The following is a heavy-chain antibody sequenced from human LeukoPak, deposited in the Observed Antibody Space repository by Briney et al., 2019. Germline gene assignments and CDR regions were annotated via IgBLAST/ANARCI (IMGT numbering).Heavy chain of an antibody. J-gene: IGHJ4*02. CDR1: GFTFSSYW. V-gene: IGHV3-7*01. CDR2: IKQDGSEK. CDR3: ATLAKVVPAAAETNFDY. Sequence: GGSLRLSCAASGFTFSSYWMSWVRQAPGKGLEWVANIKQDGSEKYYVDSVKGRFTISRDNAKNSLYLQMNSLRAEDTAVYYCATLAKVVPAAAETNFDYWGQGTLVTVSS. D-gene: IGHD2-2*01.